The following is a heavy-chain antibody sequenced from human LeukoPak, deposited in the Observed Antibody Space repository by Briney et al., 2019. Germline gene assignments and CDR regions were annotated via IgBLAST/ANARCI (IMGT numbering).Heavy chain of an antibody. D-gene: IGHD3-3*01. V-gene: IGHV4-34*01. CDR1: GGSFSHNC. CDR2: IHPSGTT. Sequence: SETLSLTCTVYGGSFSHNCWNWIRQPPGKGLEWIGEIHPSGTTTYNPSLESRVSISVDTPNNQFSLTVTSVTAADTAIYYCARGVDSAKVGYWGRGTLVTVSS. CDR3: ARGVDSAKVGY. J-gene: IGHJ4*02.